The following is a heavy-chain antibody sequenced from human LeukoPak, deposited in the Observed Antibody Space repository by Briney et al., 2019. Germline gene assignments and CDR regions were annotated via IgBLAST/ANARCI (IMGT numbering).Heavy chain of an antibody. CDR1: GGSISSYY. D-gene: IGHD6-19*01. J-gene: IGHJ4*02. CDR3: ARGGGSGWYLFDY. Sequence: PSETLSLTCTVSGGSISSYYWSWIRQPPGKGLEWIGYIYYSGSTNYNPSLKSRVTISVDTSKNQFSLKLSSVTAADTAVYYCARGGGSGWYLFDYWGQGTLVTVSS. V-gene: IGHV4-59*01. CDR2: IYYSGST.